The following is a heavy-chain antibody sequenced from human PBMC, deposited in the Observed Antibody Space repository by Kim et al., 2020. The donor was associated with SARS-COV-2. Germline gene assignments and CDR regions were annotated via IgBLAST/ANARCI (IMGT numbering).Heavy chain of an antibody. J-gene: IGHJ4*02. CDR1: GGSFSGYY. D-gene: IGHD6-13*01. V-gene: IGHV4-34*01. CDR2: INHSGST. CDR3: ARVIFEYQLPIEHIAAAGPPRAWTFDY. Sequence: SETLSLTCAVYGGSFSGYYWSWIRQPPGKGLEWIGEINHSGSTNYNPSLKSRVTISVDTSKNQFSLKLSSVTAADTAVYYCARVIFEYQLPIEHIAAAGPPRAWTFDYWGQGTLVTVSS.